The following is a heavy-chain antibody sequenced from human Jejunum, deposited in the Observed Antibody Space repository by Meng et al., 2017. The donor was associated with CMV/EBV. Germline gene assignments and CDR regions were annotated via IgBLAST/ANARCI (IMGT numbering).Heavy chain of an antibody. Sequence: QVQLVQSGAEVKKPGALVQVSCKASGYTFTGYYLHWVRQVPGQGLEWMGWINPKSGGTKFAQNFQGRVSMTRDTSINTAFMELSRLRSDDTAVYFCARGVRMGSTREYSFDFWGQGTLVTVSS. CDR1: GYTFTGYY. CDR3: ARGVRMGSTREYSFDF. V-gene: IGHV1-2*02. J-gene: IGHJ4*02. D-gene: IGHD2/OR15-2a*01. CDR2: INPKSGGT.